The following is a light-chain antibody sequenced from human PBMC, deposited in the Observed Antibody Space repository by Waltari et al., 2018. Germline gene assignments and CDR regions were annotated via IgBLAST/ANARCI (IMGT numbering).Light chain of an antibody. CDR2: AAS. Sequence: DIQMTQSPSSLSASVGDRVTITCRASQSISSYLYWYQQKPGKAPKILIFAASSLESGVPSRFSGSGSGTDFTLTITSLQPEDFATYYCQQSHSAPRTFGQGTKVEIK. CDR3: QQSHSAPRT. CDR1: QSISSY. J-gene: IGKJ1*01. V-gene: IGKV1-39*01.